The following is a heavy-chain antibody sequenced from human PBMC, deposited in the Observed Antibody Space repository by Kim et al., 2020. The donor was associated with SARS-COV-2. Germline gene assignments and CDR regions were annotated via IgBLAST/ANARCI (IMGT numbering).Heavy chain of an antibody. CDR1: GFTVSSNY. CDR3: ARAYDILTGYSDAFDI. D-gene: IGHD3-9*01. V-gene: IGHV3-66*01. Sequence: GGSLRLSCAASGFTVSSNYMSWVRQAPGKGLEWVSVIYSGGSTYYADSVKGRFTISRDNSKNTLYIQMNSLRAEDTAVYHCARAYDILTGYSDAFDIWGQGTMVTVSS. CDR2: IYSGGST. J-gene: IGHJ3*02.